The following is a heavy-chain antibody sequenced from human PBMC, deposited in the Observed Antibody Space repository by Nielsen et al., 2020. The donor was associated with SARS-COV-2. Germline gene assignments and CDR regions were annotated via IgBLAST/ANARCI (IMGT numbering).Heavy chain of an antibody. J-gene: IGHJ4*02. CDR2: ISWNSGSI. CDR1: GFTFDDYA. CDR3: ASSRGPYGDSLHFDY. Sequence: GGSLRLSCAASGFTFDDYAMHWVRQAPGKGLEWVSGISWNSGSIGYADSVKGRFTISRDNAKNSLYLQMNSLRAEDTALYYCASSRGPYGDSLHFDYWGQGTLVTVSS. D-gene: IGHD4-17*01. V-gene: IGHV3-9*01.